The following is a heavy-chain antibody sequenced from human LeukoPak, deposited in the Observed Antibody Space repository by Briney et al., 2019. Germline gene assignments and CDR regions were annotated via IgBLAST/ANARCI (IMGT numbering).Heavy chain of an antibody. V-gene: IGHV1-2*02. CDR2: INPNGGDT. D-gene: IGHD6-13*01. CDR1: GYIFIGFY. CDR3: ARGDRSSWYFDY. J-gene: IGHJ4*01. Sequence: ASVKVSCKASGYIFIGFYIHWVRQAPGQGPEWMGWINPNGGDTNHAQKFQVRVTMTRDTSISTAYMDLSSLTSDDTAVYYCARGDRSSWYFDYWGQGTLVTVSS.